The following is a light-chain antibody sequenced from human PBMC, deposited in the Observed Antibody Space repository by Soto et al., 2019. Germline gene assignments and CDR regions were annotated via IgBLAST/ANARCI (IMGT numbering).Light chain of an antibody. Sequence: VLTQSPGTLSLSPGERATLSCRASQSVSSTYLAWYQQKPGQAPRLLIYGASSRFTGIPDRFSGSGSGTDFTLTISRLQPEDIAVYYCQQFGSSPLTFGQGTMVEI. CDR1: QSVSSTY. J-gene: IGKJ1*01. CDR3: QQFGSSPLT. V-gene: IGKV3-20*01. CDR2: GAS.